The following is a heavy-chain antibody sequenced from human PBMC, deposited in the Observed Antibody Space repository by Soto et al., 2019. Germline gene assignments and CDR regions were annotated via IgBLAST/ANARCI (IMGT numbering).Heavy chain of an antibody. CDR3: AKETGYSYGFQPNALDV. J-gene: IGHJ6*02. V-gene: IGHV3-23*01. D-gene: IGHD5-18*01. CDR1: GFTFSRYA. CDR2: ISSRGDRT. Sequence: PGGSLRLCCAGSGFTFSRYAMNWVRQAPGKGLEWVSIISSRGDRTSYAESVKGRFTISRDDSKNTLFLHMNSLGAEDTAVYYCAKETGYSYGFQPNALDVWGQGTTVTVS.